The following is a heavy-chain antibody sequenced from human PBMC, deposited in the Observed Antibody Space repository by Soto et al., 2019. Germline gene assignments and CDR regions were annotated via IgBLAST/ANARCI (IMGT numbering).Heavy chain of an antibody. V-gene: IGHV4-4*07. CDR1: GGSISSYY. D-gene: IGHD1-26*01. CDR2: IYTSGST. Sequence: SETLSLTCTVSGGSISSYYWSWIRQPAGKGLEWIGRIYTSGSTNYNPSLKSRVTMSVDTSKNQFSLKLSSVTAADTAVCYCARDDPLPWMGAPSGWFDPWGQGTLVTVSS. CDR3: ARDDPLPWMGAPSGWFDP. J-gene: IGHJ5*02.